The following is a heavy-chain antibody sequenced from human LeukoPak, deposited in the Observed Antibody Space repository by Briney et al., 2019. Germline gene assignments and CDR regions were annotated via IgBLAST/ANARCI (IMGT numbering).Heavy chain of an antibody. Sequence: PSETLSLTCTVSGGSISSYYWSWIRRPPGKGLEWIGYIYYSGSTYYNPSLKSRVTISVDTSKNQFSLKLSSVTAADTAVYYCARDLSVDYYGSGSYWGVDYWGQGTLVTVSS. D-gene: IGHD3-10*01. CDR3: ARDLSVDYYGSGSYWGVDY. CDR1: GGSISSYY. J-gene: IGHJ4*02. V-gene: IGHV4-59*12. CDR2: IYYSGST.